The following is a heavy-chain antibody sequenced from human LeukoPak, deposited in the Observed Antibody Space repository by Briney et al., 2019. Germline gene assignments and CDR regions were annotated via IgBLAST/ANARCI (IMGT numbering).Heavy chain of an antibody. CDR2: IKQDGSEK. CDR1: GFTFSSYW. Sequence: GGSLRLSCAASGFTFSSYWMNWVRQAPGKGLEWVANIKQDGSEKDYVDSVKGRFTISRDNAKNSLYLQMNSLRDGDTAVYYCARGGSSSSWYWQYWGRGTLVTVSS. CDR3: ARGGSSSSWYWQY. J-gene: IGHJ4*02. V-gene: IGHV3-7*04. D-gene: IGHD6-13*01.